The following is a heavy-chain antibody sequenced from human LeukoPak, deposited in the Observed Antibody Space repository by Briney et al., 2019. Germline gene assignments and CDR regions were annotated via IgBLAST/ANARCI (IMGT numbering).Heavy chain of an antibody. Sequence: PGGSLRLSCAASGFTFSNYNMNWVRQAPGKGLEWVSYISSRSSAIYYADSVKGRFTISRDNAENSLSLQMNSLRDEDTAVYLCASNHGSGWYVGEYWGRGILVTVSS. J-gene: IGHJ4*02. CDR3: ASNHGSGWYVGEY. CDR1: GFTFSNYN. D-gene: IGHD6-19*01. V-gene: IGHV3-48*02. CDR2: ISSRSSAI.